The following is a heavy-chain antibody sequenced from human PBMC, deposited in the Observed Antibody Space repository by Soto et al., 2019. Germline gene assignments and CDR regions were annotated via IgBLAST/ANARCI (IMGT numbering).Heavy chain of an antibody. Sequence: PGESLKISCAASGFTFSSYAMSWVRQAPGKGLEWVSAISGSGGSTYYADSVKGRFTISRDNSKNTLYLQMNSLRAEDTAVYYCAKGPSTTVDYYFDYWGQTTLVTVSS. CDR3: AKGPSTTVDYYFDY. D-gene: IGHD4-4*01. J-gene: IGHJ4*02. CDR1: GFTFSSYA. V-gene: IGHV3-23*01. CDR2: ISGSGGST.